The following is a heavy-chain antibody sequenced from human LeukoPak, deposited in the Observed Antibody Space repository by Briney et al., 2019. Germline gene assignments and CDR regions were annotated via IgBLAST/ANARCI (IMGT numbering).Heavy chain of an antibody. CDR3: AREGNYYDTNSGPVDI. CDR2: INPNSGDT. V-gene: IGHV1-2*02. Sequence: ASVKVSCKASGYTFNGYFIHWVRQAPGQGLEWMGWINPNSGDTKFAKSFQGRVTMTRDTSITTTYMELSRLRSDDTAVYFCAREGNYYDTNSGPVDIWGQGTMVTVSS. CDR1: GYTFNGYF. D-gene: IGHD3-22*01. J-gene: IGHJ3*02.